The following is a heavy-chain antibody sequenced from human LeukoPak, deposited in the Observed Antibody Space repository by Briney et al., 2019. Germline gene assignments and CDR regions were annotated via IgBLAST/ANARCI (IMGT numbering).Heavy chain of an antibody. V-gene: IGHV1-69*05. CDR1: GGTFSSYA. Sequence: SVKVSCKASGGTFSSYAISWVRQAPGQGLEWMGGIVPIFGTANYAQKFQGRVTITTDESTSTAYMELSSLRSEDTAVYYCASDTAMATFDYWGQGTLVSVSS. J-gene: IGHJ4*02. D-gene: IGHD5-18*01. CDR3: ASDTAMATFDY. CDR2: IVPIFGTA.